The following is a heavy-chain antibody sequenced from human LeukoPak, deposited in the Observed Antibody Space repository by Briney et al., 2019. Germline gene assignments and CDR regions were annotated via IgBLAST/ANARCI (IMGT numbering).Heavy chain of an antibody. Sequence: SETLSLTCAVYGGSFSGYYWSWIRQPPGKGLEWIGEINHSGSTNYNPPLKSRVTISVDTSKNQFSLRLSSVTAADTAVYYCARPRAYCGGDCSSYTFDIWGQGTMVTVSS. CDR3: ARPRAYCGGDCSSYTFDI. V-gene: IGHV4-34*01. J-gene: IGHJ3*02. D-gene: IGHD2-21*02. CDR2: INHSGST. CDR1: GGSFSGYY.